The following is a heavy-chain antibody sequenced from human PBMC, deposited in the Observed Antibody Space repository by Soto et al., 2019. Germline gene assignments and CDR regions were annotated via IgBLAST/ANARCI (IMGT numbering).Heavy chain of an antibody. D-gene: IGHD1-1*01. Sequence: GGSLRLSCAASGFTFSSYAVSWVRQAPGKGLEWVSVISGSGGSTYYADSVKGRFTISRDNSKNTLYLQMNSLRAEDTAVYYCAKAMAAQLNRAFDIWGQGTMVTVSS. CDR3: AKAMAAQLNRAFDI. CDR2: ISGSGGST. V-gene: IGHV3-23*01. J-gene: IGHJ3*02. CDR1: GFTFSSYA.